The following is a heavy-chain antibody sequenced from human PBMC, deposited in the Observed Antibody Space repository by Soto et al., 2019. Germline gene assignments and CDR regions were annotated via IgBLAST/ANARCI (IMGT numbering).Heavy chain of an antibody. CDR3: ARGDGNSGWYFDL. J-gene: IGHJ2*01. CDR1: GFTFSSYA. V-gene: IGHV3-30-3*01. CDR2: ISYDGSNK. D-gene: IGHD4-17*01. Sequence: QVQLVESGGGVVQPGRSLRLSCAASGFTFSSYAMHWVRQAPGKGLEWVAVISYDGSNKYYADSVKGRFTISRDNSKNTLYLQMHSLRAEDTAVYYCARGDGNSGWYFDLWGRGTLVTVSS.